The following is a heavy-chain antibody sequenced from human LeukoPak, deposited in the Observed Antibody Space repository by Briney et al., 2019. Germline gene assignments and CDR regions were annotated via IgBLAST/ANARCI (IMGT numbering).Heavy chain of an antibody. D-gene: IGHD6-19*01. CDR3: ARSIARSGWYVGY. Sequence: SETLSLTCTVSGGSISSYYWGWIRQPPGKGLEWIGSIYYSGSTYYNPSLKSRVTISVDTSKNQFSLKLSSVTAADTAVYYCARSIARSGWYVGYWGQGTLVTVSS. J-gene: IGHJ4*02. CDR1: GGSISSYY. CDR2: IYYSGST. V-gene: IGHV4-39*07.